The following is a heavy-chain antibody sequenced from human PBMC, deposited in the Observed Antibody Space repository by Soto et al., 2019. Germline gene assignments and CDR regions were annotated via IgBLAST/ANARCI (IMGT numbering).Heavy chain of an antibody. CDR2: IIPIFRTP. J-gene: IGHJ6*02. V-gene: IGHV1-69*12. Sequence: QVHLVQSGAEVKKPGSSVKVSCKASGDTFSSFAISWVRQAPGQGLEWMGGIIPIFRTPDYAQKFQGRVTITVDESPNTAYMELRSMTSEDTGVYYCARDKDRQQLGGNYYSALDVWGQGTTVIVSS. D-gene: IGHD3-3*02. CDR1: GDTFSSFA. CDR3: ARDKDRQQLGGNYYSALDV.